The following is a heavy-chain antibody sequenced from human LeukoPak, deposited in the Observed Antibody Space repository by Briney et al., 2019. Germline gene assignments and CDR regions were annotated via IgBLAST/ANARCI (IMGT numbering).Heavy chain of an antibody. D-gene: IGHD4-23*01. V-gene: IGHV4-59*05. CDR1: GGSISSYY. CDR2: VYYSGNT. J-gene: IGHJ4*02. CDR3: ATVITPGYFDY. Sequence: KPSETLSLTCTVSGGSISSYYWSWIRQPPGKGLEWIGSVYYSGNTYYNPSLKSRVTISVDTSKNQFSLKLSSVTAADTAVYYCATVITPGYFDYWGQGTLVTVSS.